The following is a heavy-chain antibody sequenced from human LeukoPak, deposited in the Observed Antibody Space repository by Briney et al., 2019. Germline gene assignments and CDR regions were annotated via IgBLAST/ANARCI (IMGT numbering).Heavy chain of an antibody. V-gene: IGHV4-4*02. CDR3: ARASGLFKVDFDY. Sequence: SETLSLTCAVSGGSISSSNWWSWVRQPPGKGLEWIGEIYHSGSTNYNPSLKSRVTISVDKSKNQFSLKLSSVTAADTAVYYCARASGLFKVDFDYWGQGTLVTVSS. CDR2: IYHSGST. D-gene: IGHD3-10*01. CDR1: GGSISSSNW. J-gene: IGHJ4*02.